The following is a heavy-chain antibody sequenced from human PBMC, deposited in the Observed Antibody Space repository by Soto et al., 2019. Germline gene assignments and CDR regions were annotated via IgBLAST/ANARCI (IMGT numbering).Heavy chain of an antibody. J-gene: IGHJ5*01. CDR1: GFTFSSNG. Sequence: QGQLVESGGGVVQPGRSLRLTCAASGFTFSSNGMHWVRQAPGKGLEWVALVAYDGSKTYYGDSVRGRFTISRDNSENTLYLQMNSLRAEDTAVYYCARWVGGSMYDNSGKYDSWGQGTLVTVSS. CDR3: ARWVGGSMYDNSGKYDS. CDR2: VAYDGSKT. V-gene: IGHV3-30*03. D-gene: IGHD3-22*01.